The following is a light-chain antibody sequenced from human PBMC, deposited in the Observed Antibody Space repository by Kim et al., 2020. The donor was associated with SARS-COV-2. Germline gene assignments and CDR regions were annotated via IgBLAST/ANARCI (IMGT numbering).Light chain of an antibody. J-gene: IGKJ2*01. V-gene: IGKV1-39*01. Sequence: SASVGDRVTITCRASQSISNYFHWYQQKPGKAPKLLIYAASTLESGVPSRFSGSASGTDFTLTISSLQPEDFATYYCQQGYSTPYTFGQGTKLEI. CDR1: QSISNY. CDR2: AAS. CDR3: QQGYSTPYT.